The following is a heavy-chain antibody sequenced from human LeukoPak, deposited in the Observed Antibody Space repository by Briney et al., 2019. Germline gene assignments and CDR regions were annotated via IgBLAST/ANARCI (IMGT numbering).Heavy chain of an antibody. CDR2: INAGNGNT. CDR3: ARGWSIAVAGEFDY. Sequence: GASVKVSCKASGYTFTSYAMHWVRQAPGQRLERMGWINAGNGNTKYSQEFQGRVTITRDTSASTAYIELSSLRSEDMAVYYCARGWSIAVAGEFDYWGQGTLVTVSS. D-gene: IGHD6-19*01. V-gene: IGHV1-3*03. CDR1: GYTFTSYA. J-gene: IGHJ4*02.